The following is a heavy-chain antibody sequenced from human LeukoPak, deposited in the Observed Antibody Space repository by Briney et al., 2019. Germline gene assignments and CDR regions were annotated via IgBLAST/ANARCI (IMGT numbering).Heavy chain of an antibody. D-gene: IGHD1-7*01. CDR3: ARRTFPNDAFDV. CDR2: ISGSGSDI. J-gene: IGHJ3*01. Sequence: PGGSLRLCCAASGFIVSTNYMTWVRQAPGKGLEWISAISGSGSDIYYTDSVKGRFTISRDNPKRSVYLQMNSLRAEDTAVYYCARRTFPNDAFDVWGQGTVVTVSS. V-gene: IGHV3-21*01. CDR1: GFIVSTNY.